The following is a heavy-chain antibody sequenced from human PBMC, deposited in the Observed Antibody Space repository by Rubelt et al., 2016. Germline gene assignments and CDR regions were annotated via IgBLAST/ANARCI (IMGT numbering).Heavy chain of an antibody. D-gene: IGHD3-22*01. Sequence: QLQLQESGPGLVKPSETLSLTCTVSGGSISSSNYYWGWIRQPPGKGLEWIGSIYYSGTTYFNPSLKSRVTISVDTSNNQFSLKLSSVTAADTAVYYCASFQLRVNYYDSSGYYYWGQGTLVTVSS. CDR3: ASFQLRVNYYDSSGYYY. CDR1: GGSISSSNYY. J-gene: IGHJ4*02. CDR2: IYYSGTT. V-gene: IGHV4-39*01.